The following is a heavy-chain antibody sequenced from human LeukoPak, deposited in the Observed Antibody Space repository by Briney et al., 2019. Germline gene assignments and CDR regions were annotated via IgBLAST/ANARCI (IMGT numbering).Heavy chain of an antibody. D-gene: IGHD3-3*01. Sequence: GGPLRLSSTASGLAFSNFKMNWGRQAPGKGLVWVSYISDSGRTTFYADSVKGRFTISRDNAKNSLYLQMSSLRVEDTAVYYCASWAGNTQSDSWSGPFDYWGQGTLVTVSS. J-gene: IGHJ4*02. CDR1: GLAFSNFK. V-gene: IGHV3-48*03. CDR3: ASWAGNTQSDSWSGPFDY. CDR2: ISDSGRTT.